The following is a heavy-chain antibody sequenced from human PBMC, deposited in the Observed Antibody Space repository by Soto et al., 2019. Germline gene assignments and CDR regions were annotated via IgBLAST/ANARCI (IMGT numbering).Heavy chain of an antibody. CDR1: GGSISNAAYS. CDR2: IYTSGMP. D-gene: IGHD3-10*01. V-gene: IGHV4-30-2*01. CDR3: ARERGVYGLFDS. J-gene: IGHJ4*02. Sequence: SETLSLTCTVSGGSISNAAYSWSWIRQPPGKGLEWIGYIYTSGMPFYNPSLRSRVTISIDRSNDQFSLNLKSVTAADTAVYYCARERGVYGLFDSWGQGTLVTVSS.